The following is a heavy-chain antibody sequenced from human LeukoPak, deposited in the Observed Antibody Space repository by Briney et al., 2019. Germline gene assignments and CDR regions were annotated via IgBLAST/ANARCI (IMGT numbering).Heavy chain of an antibody. V-gene: IGHV1-2*02. Sequence: ASVKVSCKASRNTFTGHYIHWVRRAPGQGLEWMGWINPYSGDTNYAQKFQGRVTMTRDMSISTVCMDLSRLRSDDSAVYYCARVGWDLPIDYWGQGTLVTVSS. CDR3: ARVGWDLPIDY. CDR2: INPYSGDT. CDR1: RNTFTGHY. D-gene: IGHD4-23*01. J-gene: IGHJ4*02.